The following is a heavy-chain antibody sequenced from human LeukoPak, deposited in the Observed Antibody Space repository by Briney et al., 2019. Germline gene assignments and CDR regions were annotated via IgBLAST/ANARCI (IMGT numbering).Heavy chain of an antibody. V-gene: IGHV3-74*01. CDR1: GFTFSSYW. CDR3: ANRSLGSGDAFDI. CDR2: INSDGSST. Sequence: GGSLRLSCAASGFTFSSYWMHWVRQAPGKGLVWVLHINSDGSSTTYADSVKGRFTISRDNAKNTLYLQMNSLRAEDTAVYNCANRSLGSGDAFDIWGQGTMVTVSS. J-gene: IGHJ3*02. D-gene: IGHD3-3*01.